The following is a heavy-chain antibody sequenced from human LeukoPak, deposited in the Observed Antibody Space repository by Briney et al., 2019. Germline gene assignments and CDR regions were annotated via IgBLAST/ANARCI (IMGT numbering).Heavy chain of an antibody. D-gene: IGHD3-22*01. CDR1: EFSVGSNY. CDR2: IYSGGTT. J-gene: IGHJ4*02. Sequence: SGGSLRLSCAAFEFSVGSNYMTWVRQAPGKGLEWVSLIYSGGTTYYADSVKGRFTISRDNSKNTLYLQMNSLRAEDTAVYYCAGRYDSSGYPLHWGQGTLVTVSS. V-gene: IGHV3-53*01. CDR3: AGRYDSSGYPLH.